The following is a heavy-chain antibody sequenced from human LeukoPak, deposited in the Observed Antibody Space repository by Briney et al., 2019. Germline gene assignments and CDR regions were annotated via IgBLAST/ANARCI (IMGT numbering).Heavy chain of an antibody. CDR2: ISYDGSNK. D-gene: IGHD3-22*01. Sequence: GGSLRLSCAASGFTFSSYGMHWVRQAPGKGLEWVAVISYDGSNKFYADSVKGRFTISRDNSKNTLYLLLNSLRAEDTAVYYCAKETYSDGSAYFDYWGQGALVTVSS. CDR1: GFTFSSYG. CDR3: AKETYSDGSAYFDY. V-gene: IGHV3-30*18. J-gene: IGHJ4*02.